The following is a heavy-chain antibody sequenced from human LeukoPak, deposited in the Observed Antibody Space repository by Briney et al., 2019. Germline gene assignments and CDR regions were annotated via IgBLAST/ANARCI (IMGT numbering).Heavy chain of an antibody. D-gene: IGHD3-10*01. CDR3: ARGQIDGLLWFGALLGY. V-gene: IGHV1-3*01. CDR2: INAGNGNT. Sequence: GASVKVSCKASGYTFTSYAMHWVRQAPGQRLEWMGWINAGNGNTKYSQKFQGRVTITRDTSASTAYMELSSLRSDDTAVYYCARGQIDGLLWFGALLGYWGQGTLVTVSS. CDR1: GYTFTSYA. J-gene: IGHJ4*02.